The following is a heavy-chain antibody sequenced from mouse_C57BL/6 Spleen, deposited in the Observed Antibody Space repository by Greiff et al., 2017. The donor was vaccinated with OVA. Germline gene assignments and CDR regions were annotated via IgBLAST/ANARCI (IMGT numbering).Heavy chain of an antibody. CDR1: GYTFTSYW. Sequence: QVQLQQPGAELVMPGASVKLSCKASGYTFTSYWMHWVKQRPGQGLEWIGEIDPSDSYTNYNQKFKGKSTLTVDKSSSTAYMTRSSLTSEYSSVYYGARLPITTVVATDAMDYWGQGTSVTVSS. CDR3: ARLPITTVVATDAMDY. J-gene: IGHJ4*01. CDR2: IDPSDSYT. D-gene: IGHD1-1*01. V-gene: IGHV1-69*01.